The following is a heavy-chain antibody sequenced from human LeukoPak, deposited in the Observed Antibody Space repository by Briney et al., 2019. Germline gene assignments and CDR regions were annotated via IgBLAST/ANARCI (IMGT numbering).Heavy chain of an antibody. Sequence: PSETLSLTCTVSGGSISSGDYYWSWIRQPPEKGLEWIGYIYYSGSTYYNPSLRSRVTISVDTSKNQFSLKLSSVTAADTAVYYCARDAAAGTDYWGQGTLVTVSS. D-gene: IGHD6-13*01. J-gene: IGHJ4*02. CDR2: IYYSGST. CDR1: GGSISSGDYY. V-gene: IGHV4-30-4*01. CDR3: ARDAAAGTDY.